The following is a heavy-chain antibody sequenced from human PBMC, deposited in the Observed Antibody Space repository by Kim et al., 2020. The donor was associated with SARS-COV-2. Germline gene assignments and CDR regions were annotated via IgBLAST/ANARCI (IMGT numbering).Heavy chain of an antibody. CDR2: IDGRGATT. CDR3: AKSGPLDY. V-gene: IGHV3-23*01. CDR1: GFTFSNSP. D-gene: IGHD5-12*01. J-gene: IGHJ4*02. Sequence: GGSLRLSCAASGFTFSNSPMSWVRQAPGKGLEWVSTIDGRGATTYYPGSVKGRFTISRDNSKNTLYLQMNNRRAEDTAVYFCAKSGPLDYWGQGTLVTVSS.